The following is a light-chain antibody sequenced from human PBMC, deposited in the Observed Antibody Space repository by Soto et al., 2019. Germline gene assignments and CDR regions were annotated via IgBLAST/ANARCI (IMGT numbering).Light chain of an antibody. CDR2: WAS. CDR3: QQHYEAPFT. CDR1: QSILYSSNNKNY. V-gene: IGKV4-1*01. Sequence: DIVMTQSPDSLAVSLGERATINCKSSQSILYSSNNKNYLAWYQQKAGQPPKLLFYWASSRQSGVPDRFSGSGSETDFTLTISSLQAEDVAIYYCQQHYEAPFTFVQGTKGELK. J-gene: IGKJ2*01.